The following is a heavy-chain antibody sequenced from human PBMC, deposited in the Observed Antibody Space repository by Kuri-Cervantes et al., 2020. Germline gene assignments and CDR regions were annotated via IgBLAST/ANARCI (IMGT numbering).Heavy chain of an antibody. J-gene: IGHJ4*02. CDR2: IYYSGST. Sequence: GSLRLSCTVSGGSISSSSYYWGWIRQPPGKGLEWIGSIYYSGSTYYNPSLKSRVTISVDTSKNQFSLKLSSVTAADTAVYYCARGSSHPYDSSGYPFDYWGQGTLVTVSS. CDR3: ARGSSHPYDSSGYPFDY. V-gene: IGHV4-39*07. D-gene: IGHD3-22*01. CDR1: GGSISSSSYY.